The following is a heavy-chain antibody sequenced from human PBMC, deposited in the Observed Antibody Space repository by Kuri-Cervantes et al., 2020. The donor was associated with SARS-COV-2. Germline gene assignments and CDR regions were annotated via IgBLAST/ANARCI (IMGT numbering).Heavy chain of an antibody. CDR3: ARHSGSGWTGNWFDP. CDR1: GGTFSSYA. D-gene: IGHD6-19*01. J-gene: IGHJ5*02. V-gene: IGHV1-69*06. CDR2: IIPIFGTA. Sequence: SVKVSCKASGGTFSSYAISWVRQAPGQGLEWMGGIIPIFGTANYAQKFQGRVTITADKSTSTAYMELSSRRSEDTAVYYCARHSGSGWTGNWFDPWGQGTLVTVSS.